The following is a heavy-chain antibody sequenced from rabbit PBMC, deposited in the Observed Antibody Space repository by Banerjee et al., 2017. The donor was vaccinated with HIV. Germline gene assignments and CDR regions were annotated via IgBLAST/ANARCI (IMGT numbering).Heavy chain of an antibody. CDR1: GLDFSSSFW. CDR2: IYTGSGAT. V-gene: IGHV1S43*01. D-gene: IGHD5-1*01. Sequence: QQQLEDVGVGLVKPGGSLTLTCKASGLDFSSSFWICWVRQAPGKGLEWVGCIYTGSGATYYANWVNGRFTISRSTSLNTVDLKVTSLTAADTATYFCARDPGAFGDLPLWGPGTLVTVS. CDR3: ARDPGAFGDLPL. J-gene: IGHJ4*01.